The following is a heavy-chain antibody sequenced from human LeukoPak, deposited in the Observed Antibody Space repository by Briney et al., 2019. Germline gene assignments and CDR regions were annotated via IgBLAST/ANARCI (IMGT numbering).Heavy chain of an antibody. CDR2: INPDGSAM. D-gene: IGHD3-3*01. CDR1: GFTFSTYY. V-gene: IGHV3-11*01. Sequence: GGSLRLSCAASGFTFSTYYMSWFRQAPEMGLEWVSYINPDGSAMFYADSVKGRFTISRDNARNSLYLQMDTLRAEDTAVYYCARGPPPVGDFWSGYYFDIWGQGTMVTVSS. J-gene: IGHJ3*02. CDR3: ARGPPPVGDFWSGYYFDI.